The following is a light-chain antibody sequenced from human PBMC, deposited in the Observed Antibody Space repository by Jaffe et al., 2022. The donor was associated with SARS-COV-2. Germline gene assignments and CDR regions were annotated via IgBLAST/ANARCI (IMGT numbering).Light chain of an antibody. Sequence: DIVMTQSPDSLAVSLGERATINCKSSQSVLFSSNNKNYLAWYQQKPGQPPKLLIYWASTRESGVPDRFGGSGSGTDFTLTISSLQAEDVAVYYCQQHYSSPFTFGPGTKVDIK. J-gene: IGKJ3*01. CDR2: WAS. V-gene: IGKV4-1*01. CDR3: QQHYSSPFT. CDR1: QSVLFSSNNKNY.